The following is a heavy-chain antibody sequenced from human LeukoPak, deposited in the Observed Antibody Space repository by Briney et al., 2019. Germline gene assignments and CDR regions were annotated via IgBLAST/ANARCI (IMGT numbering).Heavy chain of an antibody. V-gene: IGHV3-48*04. D-gene: IGHD3-22*01. Sequence: GGSLRLSCAASGFTFSSYSMNWVRQAPGKGLEWVSYISSSGSTIYYADSVKGRFTISRDNTKNSLFLQMNSLRAEDTAVYYCARERYYYDSTYYYVKYFDCWGQGTLVTVSS. CDR3: ARERYYYDSTYYYVKYFDC. CDR1: GFTFSSYS. J-gene: IGHJ4*02. CDR2: ISSSGSTI.